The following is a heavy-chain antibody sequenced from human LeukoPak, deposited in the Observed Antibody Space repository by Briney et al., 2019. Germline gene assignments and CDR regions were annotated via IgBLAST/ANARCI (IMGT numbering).Heavy chain of an antibody. D-gene: IGHD3-10*01. CDR1: GYTFTGYY. V-gene: IGHV1-2*02. J-gene: IGHJ4*02. CDR2: INPNSGGT. Sequence: ASVNVSCKSSGYTFTGYYIHWVRQAPGQGLEWMAWINPNSGGTFYAQKFQGRVTMTRDTSISTAYMELRRLRSDDTAVYYCARGAWFGELNDTFDYWGQGTLVTVSS. CDR3: ARGAWFGELNDTFDY.